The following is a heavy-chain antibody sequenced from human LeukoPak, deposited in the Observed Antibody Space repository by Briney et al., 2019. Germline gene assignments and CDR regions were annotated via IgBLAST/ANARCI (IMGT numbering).Heavy chain of an antibody. D-gene: IGHD3-16*01. J-gene: IGHJ4*02. V-gene: IGHV3-74*01. CDR2: IKSDGSST. CDR3: ARGGRYAYFLDY. CDR1: GFIFSDYW. Sequence: GGSLRLSCAASGFIFSDYWMHWVRQGPGKGLVWVSRIKSDGSSTSYAESVKGRFTISRDNAKNTVYVHMNSLRDEDTAVYYCARGGRYAYFLDYWGQGSLVTVSS.